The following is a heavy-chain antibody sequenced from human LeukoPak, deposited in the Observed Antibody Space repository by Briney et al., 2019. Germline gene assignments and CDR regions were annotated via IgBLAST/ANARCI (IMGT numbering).Heavy chain of an antibody. Sequence: GRSLRLSCAASGFTFSSYAMHWVRQAPGKGLEWVAVISYDGSNKYYADSVKGRFTISRDNSKNTLYLQMNSLRAEDTAVYYCATQRGYYYYMDVWGKGTTVTVSS. CDR1: GFTFSSYA. CDR2: ISYDGSNK. CDR3: ATQRGYYYYMDV. J-gene: IGHJ6*03. D-gene: IGHD3-10*01. V-gene: IGHV3-30-3*01.